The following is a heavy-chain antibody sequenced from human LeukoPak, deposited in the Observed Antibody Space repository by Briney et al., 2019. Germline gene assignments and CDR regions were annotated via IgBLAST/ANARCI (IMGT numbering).Heavy chain of an antibody. V-gene: IGHV4-34*01. J-gene: IGHJ4*02. CDR3: ARGMVSYYGSGSYGDY. CDR2: INHSGST. D-gene: IGHD3-10*01. Sequence: SETLSLTCAVYGGSFSGYYWSWIRQPPGKGLEWVGEINHSGSTSYNPSLKSRVTISVDTSKNQFSLKLSSVTAADTAVYYCARGMVSYYGSGSYGDYWGQGTLVTVSS. CDR1: GGSFSGYY.